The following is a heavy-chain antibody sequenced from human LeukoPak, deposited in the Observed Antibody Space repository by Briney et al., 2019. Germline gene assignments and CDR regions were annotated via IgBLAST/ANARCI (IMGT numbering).Heavy chain of an antibody. D-gene: IGHD6-19*01. V-gene: IGHV3-21*01. J-gene: IGHJ4*02. CDR2: ISSSSSYI. CDR1: GFTFSSYS. CDR3: ARDGGWYRLDY. Sequence: GGSLRLSCAASGFTFSSYSMNWVRQAPGRGLEWVSSISSSSSYIYYADSVKGRFTISRDNAKNSLYLQMNSLRAEDTAVYYCARDGGWYRLDYGGQGTLVTVSS.